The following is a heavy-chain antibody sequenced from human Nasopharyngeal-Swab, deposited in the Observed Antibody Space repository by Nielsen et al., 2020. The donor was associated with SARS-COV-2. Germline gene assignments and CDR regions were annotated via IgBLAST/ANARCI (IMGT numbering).Heavy chain of an antibody. J-gene: IGHJ6*02. V-gene: IGHV1-46*01. CDR2: INPSGGST. CDR1: GYTFTSYY. CDR3: ARDLRQDYDILTGFHHEYYYGMDV. D-gene: IGHD3-9*01. Sequence: ASVKVSCKASGYTFTSYYMHWVRQAPGQGLEWMGIINPSGGSTSYAQKFQGRATMTRDTSTSTVYMELSSLRSEDTAVYYCARDLRQDYDILTGFHHEYYYGMDVWGQGTTVTVSS.